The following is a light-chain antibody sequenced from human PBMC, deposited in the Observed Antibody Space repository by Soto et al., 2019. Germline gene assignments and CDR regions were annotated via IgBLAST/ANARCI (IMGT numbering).Light chain of an antibody. Sequence: QSALTQPASVSGSPGQSITISCTGTSSDVGGYNYVSWYQQHPGKAPKLMIYDLSNRPSGVSTRFSGSKSGNTASLTISGLQAEDEADYYCSSYTTSSPYVFGTGTKLTVL. V-gene: IGLV2-14*01. J-gene: IGLJ1*01. CDR3: SSYTTSSPYV. CDR1: SSDVGGYNY. CDR2: DLS.